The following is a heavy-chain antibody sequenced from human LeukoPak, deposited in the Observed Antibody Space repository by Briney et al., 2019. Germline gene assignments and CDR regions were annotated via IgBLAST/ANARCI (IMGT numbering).Heavy chain of an antibody. CDR3: ARASEVAFDI. CDR1: GFTFSTYD. Sequence: GGSLRLSCAASGFTFSTYDMHWVRQATRKGLEWVSAIGTAGDTQYAGSVKGRFNISREDAKDSLYLQMNSLRAGDTAVYYCARASEVAFDIWGQGTMVTVSS. J-gene: IGHJ3*02. V-gene: IGHV3-13*04. CDR2: IGTAGDT.